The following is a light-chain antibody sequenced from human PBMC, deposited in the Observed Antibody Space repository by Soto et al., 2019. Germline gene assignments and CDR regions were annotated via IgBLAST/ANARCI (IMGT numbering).Light chain of an antibody. V-gene: IGLV1-47*01. CDR2: RNN. J-gene: IGLJ2*01. Sequence: QLVLTQPPSASGTPGPRVTLSCSGSSSNIGSNYVYWYQQLPGTAPKLLIYRNNQRHSGVPDRFSGSKSGTSASLAISGLRSEDEADYYCAAWDDSLSGVVFGGGTKLTVL. CDR3: AAWDDSLSGVV. CDR1: SSNIGSNY.